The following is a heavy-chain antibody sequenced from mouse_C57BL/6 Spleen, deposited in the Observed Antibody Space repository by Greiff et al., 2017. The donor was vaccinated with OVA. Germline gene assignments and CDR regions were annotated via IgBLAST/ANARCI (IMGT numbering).Heavy chain of an antibody. D-gene: IGHD2-12*01. V-gene: IGHV1-59*01. Sequence: QVQLQQPGAELVRPGTSVKLSCKASGYTFTSYWMHWVKQRPGQGLEWIGVIDPSDSYTNYNQKFKGKATLTVDTSSSTAYMQLSSLTSEDSAVYYCARGNDAAWFAYWGQGTLVTVSA. CDR2: IDPSDSYT. CDR3: ARGNDAAWFAY. CDR1: GYTFTSYW. J-gene: IGHJ3*01.